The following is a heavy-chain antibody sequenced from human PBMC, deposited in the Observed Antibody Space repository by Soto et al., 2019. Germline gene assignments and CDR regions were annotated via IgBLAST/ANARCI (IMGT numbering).Heavy chain of an antibody. J-gene: IGHJ4*02. CDR3: ARDVRQGSWYSGVYED. D-gene: IGHD6-13*01. V-gene: IGHV3-21*01. CDR2: ISSSSSYI. Sequence: GGSLRLSCAASGFTFSSYSMNWVRQAPGKGLEWVSSISSSSSYIYYADSVKGRFTISRDNAKNSLYLQMNSLRAEDTAVYYCARDVRQGSWYSGVYEDWGQGTLVTVSS. CDR1: GFTFSSYS.